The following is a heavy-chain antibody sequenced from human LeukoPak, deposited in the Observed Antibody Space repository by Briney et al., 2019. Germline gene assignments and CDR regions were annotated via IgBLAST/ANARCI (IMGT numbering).Heavy chain of an antibody. Sequence: GGSLRLPCAVSGFTLISCAVRWVRQARGKGGEGGSAISGSSRSTDYAASVKGRFTISRDNSKNTLYLQMTSLRAEATAVYYCATIAVASRFSDFWGQGTLVTVSS. CDR3: ATIAVASRFSDF. CDR1: GFTLISCA. V-gene: IGHV3-23*01. J-gene: IGHJ4*02. D-gene: IGHD6-19*01. CDR2: ISGSSRST.